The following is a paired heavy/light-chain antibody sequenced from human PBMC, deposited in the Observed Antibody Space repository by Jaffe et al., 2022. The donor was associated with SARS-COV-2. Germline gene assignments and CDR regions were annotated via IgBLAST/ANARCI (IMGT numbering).Heavy chain of an antibody. Sequence: QVQLQESGPGLVKPSQTLSLTCTVSGGSISSGSYYWNWIRQPAGKGLEWIGRIYATGSTSYNPSLKTGVTISVDTSKNQFSLNLSSVTAADTAVYYCARSPPTYTGYDYYFDYWGQGTLVTVSS. CDR3: ARSPPTYTGYDYYFDY. D-gene: IGHD5-12*01. V-gene: IGHV4-61*02. J-gene: IGHJ4*02. CDR1: GGSISSGSYY. CDR2: IYATGST.
Light chain of an antibody. CDR1: TLGRRR. J-gene: IGLJ3*02. Sequence: SYDLTQPPSVSVSPGQTASITCSGDTLGRRRAYWYQQRPGQSPLLVIYEDSKRPSGIPERFSGSKSGNTATLTISGTQAVDEADYYCQAWHTTGVFGGGTMLTVL. CDR2: EDS. V-gene: IGLV3-1*01. CDR3: QAWHTTGV.